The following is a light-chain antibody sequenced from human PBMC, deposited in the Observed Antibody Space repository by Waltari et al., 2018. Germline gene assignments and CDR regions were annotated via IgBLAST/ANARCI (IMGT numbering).Light chain of an antibody. V-gene: IGLV1-44*01. CDR2: NND. CDR3: AAWDDSLNGL. CDR1: SSNIGTND. J-gene: IGLJ3*02. Sequence: QSVLTQPPSASGTPGQTVTISCSGSSSNIGTNDVHWYQQLPGTAPRLLIFNNDQRLSGVPDRFSASKSGTSASLAISGLQSEDEADYYCAAWDDSLNGLFGGGTKLTVL.